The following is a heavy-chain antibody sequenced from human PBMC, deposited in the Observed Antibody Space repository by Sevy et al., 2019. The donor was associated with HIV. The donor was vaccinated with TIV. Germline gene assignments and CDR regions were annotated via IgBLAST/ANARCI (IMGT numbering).Heavy chain of an antibody. V-gene: IGHV1-69*13. CDR3: ARWSISIDY. CDR2: ITPVLGTT. CDR1: GGTFSSYI. J-gene: IGHJ4*02. Sequence: ASVKVSCKASGGTFSSYIVSWVRRAPGQGLEWMGGITPVLGTTNYAHKFQGRVTITADESTSTVYMEMSRLKSEDTAVYYCARWSISIDYWGQGTLVTVSS. D-gene: IGHD3-3*02.